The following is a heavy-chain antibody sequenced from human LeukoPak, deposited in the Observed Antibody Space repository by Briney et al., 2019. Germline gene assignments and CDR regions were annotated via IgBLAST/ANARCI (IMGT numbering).Heavy chain of an antibody. Sequence: PSQTLSLTCTVSGGSISSGDYYWSWIRQPPGKGLEWIGYIYYSGSTYYNPSLKSRVTISVDTSKNQFSLKLSSVTAADTAVYYFAREGSGWYGDTNYGMDVWGQGTTVTVSS. CDR2: IYYSGST. CDR1: GGSISSGDYY. CDR3: AREGSGWYGDTNYGMDV. J-gene: IGHJ6*02. V-gene: IGHV4-30-4*01. D-gene: IGHD6-19*01.